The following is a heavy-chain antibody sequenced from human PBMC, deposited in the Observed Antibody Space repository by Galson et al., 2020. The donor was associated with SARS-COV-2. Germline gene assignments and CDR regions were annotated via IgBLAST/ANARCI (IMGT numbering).Heavy chain of an antibody. Sequence: GGSLSLSCAASGFTFSSYGMPWVRQAPGQGLEWVAVRWYDGSNKYYADSVKARFTISRDNSKNTRYLQMNSLKAEDTAVYYCAREGQFTVVGVAVDYWGQGTLVTVAS. J-gene: IGHJ4*02. D-gene: IGHD6-19*01. CDR2: RWYDGSNK. CDR3: AREGQFTVVGVAVDY. CDR1: GFTFSSYG. V-gene: IGHV3-33*01.